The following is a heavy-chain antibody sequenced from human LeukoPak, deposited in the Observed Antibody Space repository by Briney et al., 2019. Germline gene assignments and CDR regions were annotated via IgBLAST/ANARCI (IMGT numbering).Heavy chain of an antibody. CDR1: GYTFNNYG. J-gene: IGHJ4*02. V-gene: IGHV1-18*01. Sequence: ASVRVSCKASGYTFNNYGISWVRQAPGQGLEWMGWVTSYNGDTNYAQKFQGRVTMSTDTSTSTAYMELRSLRSDDTAVYYCATDQAGPLDYWGQGTLVTVSS. CDR3: ATDQAGPLDY. D-gene: IGHD6-13*01. CDR2: VTSYNGDT.